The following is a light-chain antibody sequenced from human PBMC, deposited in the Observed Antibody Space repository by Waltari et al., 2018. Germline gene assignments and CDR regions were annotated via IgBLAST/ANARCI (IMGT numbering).Light chain of an antibody. Sequence: EIVLTQSPGTLSLSPGERVNLPCRASQSINKNFLAWYQQKLGQAPRLLIYSTSSRPAGIPDRFVGSGSGTDFTLTITRLEPEDFALYHCQQYDTSPYTFGQGTELEIK. CDR3: QQYDTSPYT. V-gene: IGKV3-20*01. CDR2: STS. CDR1: QSINKNF. J-gene: IGKJ2*01.